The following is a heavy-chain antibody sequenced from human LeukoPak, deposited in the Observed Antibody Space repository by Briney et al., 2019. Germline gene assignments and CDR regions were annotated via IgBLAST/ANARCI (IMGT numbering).Heavy chain of an antibody. Sequence: GRSLRLSCAASGFTFSDQYMSWIRQAPGKGLEWVSYISHTGTTMYYADSVKGRFTLSRDNARNSLYLQMNSLRAEDTAVYYCAELGITMIGGVWGKGTTVTISS. CDR2: ISHTGTTM. V-gene: IGHV3-11*04. J-gene: IGHJ6*04. CDR1: GFTFSDQY. D-gene: IGHD3-10*02. CDR3: AELGITMIGGV.